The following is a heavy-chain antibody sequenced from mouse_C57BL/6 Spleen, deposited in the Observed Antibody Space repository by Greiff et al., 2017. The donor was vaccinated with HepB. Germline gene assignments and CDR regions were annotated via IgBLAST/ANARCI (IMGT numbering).Heavy chain of an antibody. J-gene: IGHJ2*01. CDR3: ARRGYYGSFDY. CDR1: GYAFSSSW. Sequence: VQRVESGPELVKPGASVKISCKASGYAFSSSWMNWVKQRPGKGLEWIGRIYPGDGDTNYNGKFKGKATLTADKSSSTAYMQLSSLTSEDSAVYFCARRGYYGSFDYWGQGTTLTVSS. D-gene: IGHD1-1*01. CDR2: IYPGDGDT. V-gene: IGHV1-82*01.